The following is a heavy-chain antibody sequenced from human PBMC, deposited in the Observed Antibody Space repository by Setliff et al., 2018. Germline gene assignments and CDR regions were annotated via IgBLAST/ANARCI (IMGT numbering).Heavy chain of an antibody. Sequence: GGSLRLSCEVSTSRFSDYGFHWVRQAPGKGLEWVAVIWYDGSHDYYADSVRGRFTISRDNSNNTLYMQMSSLRAEDTAIYSCARDGKQYYYDSTGYYRNWFDPWGQGTLVTVSS. J-gene: IGHJ5*02. D-gene: IGHD3-22*01. V-gene: IGHV3-33*08. CDR3: ARDGKQYYYDSTGYYRNWFDP. CDR2: IWYDGSHD. CDR1: TSRFSDYG.